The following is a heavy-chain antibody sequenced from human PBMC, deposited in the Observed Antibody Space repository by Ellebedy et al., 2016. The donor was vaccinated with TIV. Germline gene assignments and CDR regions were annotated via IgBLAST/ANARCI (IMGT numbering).Heavy chain of an antibody. CDR2: ISGSATST. D-gene: IGHD6-6*01. CDR1: GFSFSTYA. V-gene: IGHV3-23*01. CDR3: ASRSRYIIPSSHFQY. Sequence: GESLKISCRASGFSFSTYAMAWVRQAPGKGLEWVSAISGSATSTNYADPVECRFTISRDNSMTTLYLQMSNLRGDDTAVYYCASRSRYIIPSSHFQYWGRGTLVPVSS. J-gene: IGHJ1*01.